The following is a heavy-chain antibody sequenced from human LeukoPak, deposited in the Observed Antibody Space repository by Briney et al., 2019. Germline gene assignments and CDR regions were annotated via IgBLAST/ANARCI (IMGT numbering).Heavy chain of an antibody. V-gene: IGHV1-69*13. Sequence: VASVKVSCKASGGTFSSYAISWVRQAPGQGLEWMRGIIPIFGTANYAQEFQGRVTITADESTSTAYMELSSLRSEGTAVYYCARKRLGFDPWGQGTLVTVSS. CDR1: GGTFSSYA. D-gene: IGHD3-16*01. J-gene: IGHJ5*02. CDR2: IIPIFGTA. CDR3: ARKRLGFDP.